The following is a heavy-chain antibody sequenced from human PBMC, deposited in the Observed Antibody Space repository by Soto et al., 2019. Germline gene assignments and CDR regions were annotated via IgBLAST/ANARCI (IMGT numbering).Heavy chain of an antibody. V-gene: IGHV1-18*01. J-gene: IGHJ4*02. CDR1: GYTFTSYG. CDR3: ARDKMIDDFGLGSFDY. D-gene: IGHD3-10*01. CDR2: ISGYNGKT. Sequence: ASVKVSCKASGYTFTSYGISWVRQAPGQGPEWMGWISGYNGKTKYANKVQGRVTLTTDTSRKTAYMELRSLRSDDTAVYYCARDKMIDDFGLGSFDYWGQGTVVTVSS.